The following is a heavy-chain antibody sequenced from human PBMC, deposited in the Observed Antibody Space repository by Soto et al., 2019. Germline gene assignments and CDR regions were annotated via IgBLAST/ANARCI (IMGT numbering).Heavy chain of an antibody. CDR2: ISAYNGNT. J-gene: IGHJ4*02. CDR3: ASYSVGATPGLFAF. CDR1: GYTFTSYG. V-gene: IGHV1-18*01. Sequence: ASVKVSCKASGYTFTSYGISWVRQAPGQGLEWMGWISAYNGNTNYAQKLQGRVTMTTDTSTSTAYMELRSLRSDDTAVYYCASYSVGATPGLFAFWSQRTLVTVSS. D-gene: IGHD1-26*01.